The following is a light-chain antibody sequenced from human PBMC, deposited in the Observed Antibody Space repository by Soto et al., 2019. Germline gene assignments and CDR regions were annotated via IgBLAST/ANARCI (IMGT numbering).Light chain of an antibody. V-gene: IGLV1-40*01. CDR2: GDS. CDR3: QSYDSSLSAVV. Sequence: QSVLTQPPSVSGAPGQRVTISCTGSSSNIGAGYDVHWYQHLPGTAPKLLIYGDSNRPSEVPARFSGSKSGTSASLAITGLQAEDEADYYCQSYDSSLSAVVFGGGTKLTVL. J-gene: IGLJ2*01. CDR1: SSNIGAGYD.